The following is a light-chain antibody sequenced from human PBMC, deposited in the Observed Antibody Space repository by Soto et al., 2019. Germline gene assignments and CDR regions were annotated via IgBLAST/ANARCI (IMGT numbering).Light chain of an antibody. J-gene: IGKJ1*01. CDR1: QGISNY. V-gene: IGKV1-27*01. CDR2: AAS. CDR3: QKYNSAPWT. Sequence: DIQMTQSPSSLSASVGDRVTITCRASQGISNYLAWYQQKPGKVPKLLIYAASTLQSGVPSRFSGSGSGTDFTITISRLQPDDVATYYCQKYNSAPWTFGPGTKVEIK.